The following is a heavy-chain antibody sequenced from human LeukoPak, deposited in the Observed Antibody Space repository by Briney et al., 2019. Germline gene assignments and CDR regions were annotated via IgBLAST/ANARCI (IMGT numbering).Heavy chain of an antibody. Sequence: GASVKVSCKASGYTFNASDINWVRQATGQGLEWMGWMNPDSGDTGYAQKFQGRLTITRHMSSTTAYMELSRLRSDDTAVYYCTRGWDYWGQGTRVTVSS. CDR1: GYTFNASD. J-gene: IGHJ4*02. CDR3: TRGWDY. CDR2: MNPDSGDT. V-gene: IGHV1-8*03.